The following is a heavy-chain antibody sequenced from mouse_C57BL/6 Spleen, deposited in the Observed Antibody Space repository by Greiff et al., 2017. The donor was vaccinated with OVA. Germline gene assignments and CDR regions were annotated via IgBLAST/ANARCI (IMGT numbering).Heavy chain of an antibody. CDR1: GFTFSSYA. D-gene: IGHD1-1*01. CDR2: ISDGGSYT. V-gene: IGHV5-4*01. Sequence: EVKLVESGGGLVKPGGSLKLSCAASGFTFSSYAMSWVRQTPEKRLEWVATISDGGSYTYYPDNVKGRFTISRDNAKNNLYLQMSHLKSEDTAMYYCARDRYYDGSSERAMEYWGQGTSVTVSS. J-gene: IGHJ4*01. CDR3: ARDRYYDGSSERAMEY.